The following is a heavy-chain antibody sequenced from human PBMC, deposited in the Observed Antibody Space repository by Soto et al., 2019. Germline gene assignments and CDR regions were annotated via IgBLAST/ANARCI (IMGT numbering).Heavy chain of an antibody. CDR3: AGGRIVVVGSRAYYGMDV. J-gene: IGHJ6*02. D-gene: IGHD3-22*01. CDR2: IIPVFGLV. Sequence: QVHLLLQSGAEVKKPGSSVKVSCKASGGTPSNSAISWVRQAPVQGLEWMGGIIPVFGLVKYAQNFQGRVTITPDESTNTAYMELSSLRPEDTAVYYCAGGRIVVVGSRAYYGMDVWGQGTTVTVSS. V-gene: IGHV1-69*01. CDR1: GGTPSNSA.